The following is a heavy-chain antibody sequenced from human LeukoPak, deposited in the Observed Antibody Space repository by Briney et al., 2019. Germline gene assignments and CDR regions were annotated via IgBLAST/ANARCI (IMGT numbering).Heavy chain of an antibody. Sequence: PGGSLRLSCAASGFTFSSYWMSWVRQAPGKGLEWVANIKQDGSEKYYVDSVKGRFTISRDNAKNSLYLQMNSLRAEDTAVYYCARARNYGDYCFDYWGQGTLVTVSS. J-gene: IGHJ4*02. D-gene: IGHD4-17*01. CDR3: ARARNYGDYCFDY. CDR1: GFTFSSYW. CDR2: IKQDGSEK. V-gene: IGHV3-7*01.